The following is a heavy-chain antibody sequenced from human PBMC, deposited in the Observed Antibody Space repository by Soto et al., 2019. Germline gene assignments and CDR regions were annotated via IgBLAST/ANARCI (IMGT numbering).Heavy chain of an antibody. CDR2: IYYTGST. Sequence: SETLSLTCTVSGDSIMHYYWILIRHPPVARLEWIGYIYYTGSTTYNPSLESRVTMSVDTSKNQFSLKLSSVNAADTAVYYCAKYRRTEEEGFTLDPWGRGTLVTVSS. CDR3: AKYRRTEEEGFTLDP. V-gene: IGHV4-59*01. D-gene: IGHD2-2*01. J-gene: IGHJ5*02. CDR1: GDSIMHYY.